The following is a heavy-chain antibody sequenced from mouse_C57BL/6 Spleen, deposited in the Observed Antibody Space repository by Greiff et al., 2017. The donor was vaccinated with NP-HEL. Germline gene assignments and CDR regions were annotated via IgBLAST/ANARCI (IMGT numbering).Heavy chain of an antibody. J-gene: IGHJ2*01. CDR1: GYSITSGYY. Sequence: VQLKESGPGLVKPSQSLSLTCSVTGYSITSGYYWNWIRQFPGNKLEWMGYISYDGSNNYNPSLKNRISITRDTSKNQFFLKLNSVTTEDTATYYCAREPQDYWGQGTTLTVSS. V-gene: IGHV3-6*01. D-gene: IGHD3-2*02. CDR3: AREPQDY. CDR2: ISYDGSN.